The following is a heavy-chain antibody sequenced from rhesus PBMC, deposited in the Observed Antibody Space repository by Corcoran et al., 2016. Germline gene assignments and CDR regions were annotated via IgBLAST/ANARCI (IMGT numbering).Heavy chain of an antibody. J-gene: IGHJ4*01. V-gene: IGHV4S11*01. Sequence: QLQLPEWDPGLVRPSETLSLTCAVSGDSITNYFWSWIRQAPGKGLEWIGSTDGRNIAHNYNPSLESRVARSLYTSKNQLFLNRLAVTAADTAIYYCATRRDFLDDWGQGVLVTVSS. CDR2: TDGRNIAH. CDR3: ATRRDFLDD. CDR1: GDSITNYF.